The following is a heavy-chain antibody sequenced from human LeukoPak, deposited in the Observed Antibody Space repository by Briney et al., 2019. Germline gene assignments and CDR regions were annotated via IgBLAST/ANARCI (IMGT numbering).Heavy chain of an antibody. V-gene: IGHV3-33*06. Sequence: GGSLRLSCAASGFTFSSYGMHWVRQAPGKGLEWVAVIWNDGSHEYYADSEKGRFTISRDNSRNTVYLQMSDLRGEDTAVYYCAKDATEYGDSHFDCWGQGSRVTVSS. CDR2: IWNDGSHE. CDR3: AKDATEYGDSHFDC. D-gene: IGHD4-17*01. J-gene: IGHJ4*02. CDR1: GFTFSSYG.